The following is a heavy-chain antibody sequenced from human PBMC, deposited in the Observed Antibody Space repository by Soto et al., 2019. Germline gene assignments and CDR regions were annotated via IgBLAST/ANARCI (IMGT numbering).Heavy chain of an antibody. V-gene: IGHV3-30*03. CDR3: ATSARGGPLVDYFDY. CDR2: ISYDGSNK. CDR1: GFTFSSYG. D-gene: IGHD2-15*01. J-gene: IGHJ4*02. Sequence: GGSLRLSCAASGFTFSSYGMHWVRQAPGKGLEWVAVISYDGSNKYYADSVKGRFTISRDNSKNTLYLQMNSLRAEDTAVYYCATSARGGPLVDYFDYWGQGTQVTVSS.